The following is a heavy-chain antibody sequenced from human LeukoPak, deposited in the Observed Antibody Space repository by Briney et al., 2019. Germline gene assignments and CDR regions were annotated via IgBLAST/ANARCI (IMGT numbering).Heavy chain of an antibody. Sequence: PSETLSLTCTVSGGSISSSHYYWGWIRQPPGKGLEWIGSIHYSGSTYYNPSLKSRVTISVDTSKNQFSLKLSSVTAADTAVYYCAREIRGIWFDPWGQGTLVTVSS. CDR1: GGSISSSHYY. J-gene: IGHJ5*02. CDR2: IHYSGST. D-gene: IGHD1-26*01. CDR3: AREIRGIWFDP. V-gene: IGHV4-39*07.